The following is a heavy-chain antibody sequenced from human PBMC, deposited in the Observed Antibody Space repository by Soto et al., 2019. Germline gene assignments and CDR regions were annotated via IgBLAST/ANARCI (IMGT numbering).Heavy chain of an antibody. CDR1: GGSFSGYY. V-gene: IGHV4-34*01. CDR3: ARVSLRVTIFGVVIARPADAFDI. J-gene: IGHJ3*02. Sequence: QVQLQQWGAGLLKPSETLSLTCAVYGGSFSGYYWSWIRQPPGKGLEWIGEINHSGSTNYNPSLKSRVTISLDTSKTQFSLKLSSVTAADTAVYYCARVSLRVTIFGVVIARPADAFDIWGQGTMVTVSS. D-gene: IGHD3-3*01. CDR2: INHSGST.